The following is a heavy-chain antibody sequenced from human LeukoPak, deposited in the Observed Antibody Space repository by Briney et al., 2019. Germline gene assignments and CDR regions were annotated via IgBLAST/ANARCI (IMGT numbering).Heavy chain of an antibody. D-gene: IGHD6-19*01. Sequence: GGSLRLSCAASGFTFSSYAMSWVRQAPGKGLEWVSSISSSSYIYYADSVKGRFTISRDNAKSSLYLQMNSLRAEDTAVYYCARSPGIAVAGTQDDYWGQGTLVTVSS. CDR2: ISSSSYI. J-gene: IGHJ4*02. V-gene: IGHV3-21*01. CDR1: GFTFSSYA. CDR3: ARSPGIAVAGTQDDY.